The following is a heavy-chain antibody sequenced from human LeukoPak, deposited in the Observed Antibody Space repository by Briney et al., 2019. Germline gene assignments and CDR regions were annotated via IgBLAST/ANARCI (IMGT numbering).Heavy chain of an antibody. CDR3: ARDEPLTVLTFDY. V-gene: IGHV1-69*05. D-gene: IGHD3-22*01. Sequence: ASAKVSCKASGGTFSSYAISWVRQAPGQGLEWMGRIIPIFGTANYAQKFQGRVTITTDESTSTAYMELSSLRSEDTAVYYCARDEPLTVLTFDYWGQGTLVTVSS. CDR2: IIPIFGTA. CDR1: GGTFSSYA. J-gene: IGHJ4*02.